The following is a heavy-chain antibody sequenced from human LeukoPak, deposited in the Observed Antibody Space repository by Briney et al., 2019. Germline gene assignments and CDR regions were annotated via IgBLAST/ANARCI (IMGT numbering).Heavy chain of an antibody. CDR3: ARLSYGSGSHYNFYFDF. CDR1: GGSISRGSHY. V-gene: IGHV4-39*01. D-gene: IGHD3-10*01. Sequence: PSETLSLTCTVSGGSISRGSHYWGWIRQPPGKELEWIGNIYYSGNSYYNPSLKSRVTISVDASKNQFSLNLGSVTAADTAVYYCARLSYGSGSHYNFYFDFWGQGTLVTVSA. CDR2: IYYSGNS. J-gene: IGHJ4*02.